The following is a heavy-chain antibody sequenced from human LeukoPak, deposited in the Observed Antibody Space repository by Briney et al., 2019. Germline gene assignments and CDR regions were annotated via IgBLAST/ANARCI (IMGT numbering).Heavy chain of an antibody. V-gene: IGHV1-69*13. D-gene: IGHD5-24*01. Sequence: ASVKVSCKASGGTFSSYAISWVRQAPGQGLEWMGGIIPILGTANYAQKFQGRVTITADESTSTAYMELSSLRSEDTAVYYCAMRSTEMATFRTYYYYGMDVWGQGTTVTVSS. CDR1: GGTFSSYA. J-gene: IGHJ6*02. CDR2: IIPILGTA. CDR3: AMRSTEMATFRTYYYYGMDV.